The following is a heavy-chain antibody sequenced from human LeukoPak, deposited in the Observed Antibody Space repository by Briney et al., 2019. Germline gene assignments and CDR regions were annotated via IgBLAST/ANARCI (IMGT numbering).Heavy chain of an antibody. D-gene: IGHD5-12*01. Sequence: SETLSLTCTVSGYFSTAYYWGWIRQPPGKGLEWMASIRPDGHTYTNSSLRHQLTISADMSRNEFSLKLNSLTAADTAVYYCARQVATKGEWASDVWGQGTVVTVSS. CDR2: IRPDGHT. J-gene: IGHJ3*01. CDR1: GYFSTAYY. V-gene: IGHV4-38-2*02. CDR3: ARQVATKGEWASDV.